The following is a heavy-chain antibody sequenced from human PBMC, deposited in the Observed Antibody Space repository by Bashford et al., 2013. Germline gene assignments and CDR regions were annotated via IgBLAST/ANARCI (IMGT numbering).Heavy chain of an antibody. Sequence: SWIRQPPGKGLEWIGEINHSGSTNYNPSLKSRVTISVDTSKNQFSLKVSSVTAADTAVYYCAAHCSGGSCYSYYYYYGMDVWGQGTTVTVSS. CDR3: AAHCSGGSCYSYYYYYGMDV. CDR2: INHSGST. J-gene: IGHJ6*02. D-gene: IGHD2-15*01. V-gene: IGHV4-34*01.